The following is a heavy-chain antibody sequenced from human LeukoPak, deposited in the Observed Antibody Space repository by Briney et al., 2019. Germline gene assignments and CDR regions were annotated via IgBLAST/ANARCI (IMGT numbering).Heavy chain of an antibody. D-gene: IGHD2-15*01. V-gene: IGHV3-11*01. CDR3: ARAHCSGGSCYSRYYYYYYYMDV. Sequence: PGGSLRLSCAASGFTFSDYYMIWLRQAPGKGLEWVSYISSSCSNILYADSVKGRFTISRDNAKNSLYLQMNSMRAEDTAVYYCARAHCSGGSCYSRYYYYYYYMDVWGKGTTVTVSS. CDR2: ISSSCSNI. J-gene: IGHJ6*03. CDR1: GFTFSDYY.